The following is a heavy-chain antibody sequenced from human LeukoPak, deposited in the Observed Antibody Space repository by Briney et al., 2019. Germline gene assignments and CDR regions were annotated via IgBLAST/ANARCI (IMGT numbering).Heavy chain of an antibody. CDR3: ASSSRCYFDY. CDR2: INHSGST. J-gene: IGHJ4*02. CDR1: GGSYIGYY. Sequence: SETLSLTCAVYGGSYIGYYWSWIRQPPGKGLEWIGEINHSGSTNYNPSLKSRVTISVDMSKNDLSQKLSSVTAADAPVYYCASSSRCYFDYWGQGPLVTVSS. V-gene: IGHV4-34*01.